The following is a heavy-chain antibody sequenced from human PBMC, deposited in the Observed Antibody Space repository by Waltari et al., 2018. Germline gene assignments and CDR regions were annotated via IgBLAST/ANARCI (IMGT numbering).Heavy chain of an antibody. V-gene: IGHV4-4*02. CDR3: ARSYSFYDSSGDDAFDI. D-gene: IGHD3-22*01. Sequence: QVQLQESGPGLVKPSGTLSLTCAVSGGSISSSNWWSWVRHPPGKGLEWIGEIYHSGSTNYNPSLKSRVTISVDKSKNQFSLKLSSVTAADTAVYYCARSYSFYDSSGDDAFDIWGQGTMVTVSS. J-gene: IGHJ3*02. CDR2: IYHSGST. CDR1: GGSISSSNW.